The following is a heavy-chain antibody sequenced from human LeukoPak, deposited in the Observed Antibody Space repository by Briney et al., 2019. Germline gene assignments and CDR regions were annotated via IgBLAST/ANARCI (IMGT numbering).Heavy chain of an antibody. Sequence: PGGSLRLSCAASEFTFVRYAMNWVRQAPGKGLEWVSYISTGSNTIYYADSVKGRFTISRDNAKNSLYLQMNSLRAEDTAVYYCARDVTGAGYWYFDLWGRGTLVTVSS. CDR3: ARDVTGAGYWYFDL. CDR1: EFTFVRYA. V-gene: IGHV3-48*04. D-gene: IGHD6-13*01. J-gene: IGHJ2*01. CDR2: ISTGSNTI.